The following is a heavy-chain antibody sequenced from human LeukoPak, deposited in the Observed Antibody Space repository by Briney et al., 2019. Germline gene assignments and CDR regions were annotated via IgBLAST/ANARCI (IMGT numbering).Heavy chain of an antibody. Sequence: GGSLRLSCAASGFTFSSNAMSWVRQAPGKGLEWVSGISGSGGSTYYADSVKGRFTISRDISRDTLYLQMNSLRVEDTAVYYCAKDWGYWGQGTLVTVSS. J-gene: IGHJ4*02. CDR3: AKDWGY. CDR2: ISGSGGST. V-gene: IGHV3-23*01. CDR1: GFTFSSNA. D-gene: IGHD3-16*01.